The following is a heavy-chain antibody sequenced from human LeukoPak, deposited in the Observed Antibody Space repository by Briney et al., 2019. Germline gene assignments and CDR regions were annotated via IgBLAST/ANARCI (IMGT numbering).Heavy chain of an antibody. CDR3: ARTPDGADY. V-gene: IGHV3-7*01. D-gene: IGHD3-10*01. CDR1: GFTFKNYW. Sequence: GGSLRLSCAAFGFTFKNYWMTWFRQAPGKGLEWVANIKQDGTEIFYVDSVRGRFIISRDNAENSLYLQMNSLRVEDTAVYYCARTPDGADYWGQGTLVTVSS. CDR2: IKQDGTEI. J-gene: IGHJ4*02.